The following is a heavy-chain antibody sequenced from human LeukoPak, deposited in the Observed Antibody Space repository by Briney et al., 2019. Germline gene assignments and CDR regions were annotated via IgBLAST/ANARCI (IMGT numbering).Heavy chain of an antibody. CDR3: ARWTRGSGWFDY. D-gene: IGHD6-19*01. Sequence: PSETLSLTCTVSGGSISSYYWSWIRQPPGKGLEWIGYIYYSGSTNYNPSLKSRVTISVDTSKNQFSLKLSSVTAADTAVYYCARWTRGSGWFDYWGQGTLVTVSS. J-gene: IGHJ4*02. V-gene: IGHV4-59*01. CDR2: IYYSGST. CDR1: GGSISSYY.